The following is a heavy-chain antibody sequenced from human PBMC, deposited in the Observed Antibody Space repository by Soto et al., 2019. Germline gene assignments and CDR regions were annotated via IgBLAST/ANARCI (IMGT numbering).Heavy chain of an antibody. J-gene: IGHJ4*02. CDR3: ARGLGDSSSSYFDY. D-gene: IGHD6-6*01. CDR1: CGSFSGYY. V-gene: IGHV4-34*01. Sequence: SETLSLTCAVYCGSFSGYYWSWIRQPPGKGLEWIGEINHSGSTNYNPSLKSRVTISVDTSKNQFSLKLSSVTAADTAVYYCARGLGDSSSSYFDYWGQGTQVTVSS. CDR2: INHSGST.